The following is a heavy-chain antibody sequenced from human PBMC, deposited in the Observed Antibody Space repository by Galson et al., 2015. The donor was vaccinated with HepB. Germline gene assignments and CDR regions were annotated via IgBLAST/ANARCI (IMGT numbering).Heavy chain of an antibody. J-gene: IGHJ4*02. CDR2: INPNSGTT. CDR3: ARELIRDCTNGVCSIGGYYFDY. CDR1: GYTFIDYY. V-gene: IGHV1-46*01. Sequence: SVKVSCKASGYTFIDYYIHWVRQAPGQGLEWVGIINPNSGTTIYAQKFQGRVTMTRDTSTSTVYMELSSLRSEDTAVNYCARELIRDCTNGVCSIGGYYFDYWGQGTLVTVSS. D-gene: IGHD2-8*01.